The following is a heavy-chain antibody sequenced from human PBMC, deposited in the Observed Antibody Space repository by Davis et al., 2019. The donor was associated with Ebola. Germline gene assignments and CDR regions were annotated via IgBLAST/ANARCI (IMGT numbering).Heavy chain of an antibody. V-gene: IGHV4-59*01. Sequence: MPSETLSLTCTISGGSIGSYYWGWIRQPPGKGLEWIGYIYFIGSIKYNPSLKSRVTMSVDTSKNQFSLNLSSVTAADTAVYYCARDVPGGDNFPGEFDYWGQGTLVTVSS. CDR2: IYFIGSI. CDR3: ARDVPGGDNFPGEFDY. CDR1: GGSIGSYY. J-gene: IGHJ4*02. D-gene: IGHD4-23*01.